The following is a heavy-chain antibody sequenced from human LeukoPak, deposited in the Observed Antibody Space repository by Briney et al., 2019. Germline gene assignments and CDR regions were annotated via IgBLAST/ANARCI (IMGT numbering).Heavy chain of an antibody. CDR2: MYFNSGAT. Sequence: ASVRVSCTTTGNTFNKSGVQKITQAPGQGPEWVRWMYFNSGATRFAPKFQGRVTMTRDTSISTAYMEFSSLRSDDTAMYYCAREGWSGHDWYAFGNWGQGTMLTVSS. J-gene: IGHJ3*02. D-gene: IGHD3-3*01. CDR1: GNTFNKSG. CDR3: AREGWSGHDWYAFGN. V-gene: IGHV1-2*02.